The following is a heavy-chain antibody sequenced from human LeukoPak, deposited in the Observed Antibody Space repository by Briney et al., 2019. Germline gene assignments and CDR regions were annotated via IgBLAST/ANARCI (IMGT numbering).Heavy chain of an antibody. Sequence: GGSLRLSCVASGFIFTSYGMHWVRQAPGKGLQWVALISSNGNNERYAGSVKGRFSISRDNSKNTMYLRMNSLRAEDTAIYYCTGIKYSTSWSGDYWGQGALVTVSS. CDR1: GFIFTSYG. V-gene: IGHV3-30*19. J-gene: IGHJ4*02. CDR2: ISSNGNNE. D-gene: IGHD6-13*01. CDR3: TGIKYSTSWSGDY.